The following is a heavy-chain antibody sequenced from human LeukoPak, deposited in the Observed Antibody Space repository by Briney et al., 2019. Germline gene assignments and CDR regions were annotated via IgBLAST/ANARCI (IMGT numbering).Heavy chain of an antibody. CDR3: ARDLIWFGELLLDY. V-gene: IGHV3-30*04. CDR1: GFTFSSYA. Sequence: GRSLRLSCAASGFTFSSYAMHWVRQAPGKGLEWGAVISYDGSNKYYADSVKGRFTISRDNSKNTLYLQMNSLRAEDTAVYYCARDLIWFGELLLDYWGQGTLVTVSS. D-gene: IGHD3-10*01. J-gene: IGHJ4*02. CDR2: ISYDGSNK.